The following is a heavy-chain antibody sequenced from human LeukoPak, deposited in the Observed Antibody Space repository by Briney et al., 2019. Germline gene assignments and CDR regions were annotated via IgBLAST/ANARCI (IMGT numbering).Heavy chain of an antibody. CDR3: TRAPYFFGTSGHRYFDY. V-gene: IGHV3-30-3*01. D-gene: IGHD2-15*01. J-gene: IGHJ4*02. Sequence: SGGSLRLSCAASGFSFSGYAMSWVRQAPGKGLEWVAVISYDGSNKDYADSVKGRFTISRDNSKNTLYLQMNSLRAEDTAVYYCTRAPYFFGTSGHRYFDYWGQGTLVTVSS. CDR2: ISYDGSNK. CDR1: GFSFSGYA.